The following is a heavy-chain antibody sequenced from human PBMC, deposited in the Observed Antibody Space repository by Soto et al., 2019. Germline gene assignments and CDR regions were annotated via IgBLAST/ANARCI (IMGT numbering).Heavy chain of an antibody. D-gene: IGHD2-21*01. CDR1: GFTFSSYA. CDR2: ITSNGGNT. J-gene: IGHJ6*02. V-gene: IGHV3-64*01. CDR3: ARRIPFGYGMDV. Sequence: EVQLVESGGGLVQPGGSLRLSCAASGFTFSSYAMHWVCQAPGKGLEYVSVITSNGGNTDYASSVKGRFTISRDNSKNTLYLQMRSLRAEDMAVYYCARRIPFGYGMDVWGQGTTVTVSS.